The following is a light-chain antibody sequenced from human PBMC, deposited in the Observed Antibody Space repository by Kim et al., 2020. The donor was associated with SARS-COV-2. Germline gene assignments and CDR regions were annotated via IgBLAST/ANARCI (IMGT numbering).Light chain of an antibody. V-gene: IGKV4-1*01. CDR1: QSGLNSSNNKNY. J-gene: IGKJ4*01. Sequence: RGNINRKSSQSGLNSSNNKNYLAWYQQKPGQPPKLLIYWASTRESGVPDRFSGSGSGTDFTLTISSLQAEDVAVYYCQQYYSTPLTFGGGTKLEIK. CDR2: WAS. CDR3: QQYYSTPLT.